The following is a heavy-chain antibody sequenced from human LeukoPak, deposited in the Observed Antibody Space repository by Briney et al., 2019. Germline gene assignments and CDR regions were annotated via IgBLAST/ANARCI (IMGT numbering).Heavy chain of an antibody. CDR3: ARDPADGYNNNY. D-gene: IGHD5-24*01. J-gene: IGHJ4*02. V-gene: IGHV4-39*07. CDR2: IYYSGST. Sequence: SETLSLTCTVSGGSISSSSYYWGWIRQPPGKGLEWIGSIYYSGSTYYNPSLKSRVTISADTSKNQFSLKLSSVTAADTAVYYCARDPADGYNNNYWGQGTLVTVSS. CDR1: GGSISSSSYY.